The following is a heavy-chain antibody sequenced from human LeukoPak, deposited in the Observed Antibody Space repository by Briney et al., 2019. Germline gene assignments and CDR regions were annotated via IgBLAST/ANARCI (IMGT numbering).Heavy chain of an antibody. J-gene: IGHJ3*02. CDR3: ARFSGSKTPDAFDI. D-gene: IGHD1-26*01. V-gene: IGHV4-38-2*02. Sequence: PSESLSLTCTVSGYSISSGYYWGWIRQPPGKGLEWIGSIYHSGSTYYNPSLKSRVTISVDTSKNQFSLKLSSVTAADTAVYYCARFSGSKTPDAFDIWGQGTMVTVSS. CDR1: GYSISSGYY. CDR2: IYHSGST.